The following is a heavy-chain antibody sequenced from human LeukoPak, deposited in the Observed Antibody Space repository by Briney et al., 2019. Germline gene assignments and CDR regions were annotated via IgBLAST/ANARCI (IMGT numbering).Heavy chain of an antibody. CDR3: AKEEAYYDFWSGYHRNWFDP. Sequence: PGGSLRLSCAASGFSFSVYWMHWVRQAPGKGPVWVSRIKTDGSITDYADSVKGRFTISRDNSKNTLYLQMNSLRAEDTAVYYCAKEEAYYDFWSGYHRNWFDPWGQGTLVTVSS. J-gene: IGHJ5*02. D-gene: IGHD3-3*01. V-gene: IGHV3-74*01. CDR1: GFSFSVYW. CDR2: IKTDGSIT.